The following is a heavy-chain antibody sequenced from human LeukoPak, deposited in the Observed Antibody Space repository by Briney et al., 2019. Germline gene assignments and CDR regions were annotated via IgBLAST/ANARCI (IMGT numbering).Heavy chain of an antibody. Sequence: SETLSLTCTVSGGSIRGYYWSWIRQPPGKALEGFGYIFTSGTTQHDPSLQSRVSMSVDTSKDQISLKLSAVTAADTALYYCTRLRGDVRGLIRWFDPWGQGVLVTVSP. CDR2: IFTSGTT. V-gene: IGHV4-59*01. J-gene: IGHJ5*02. D-gene: IGHD3-10*01. CDR3: TRLRGDVRGLIRWFDP. CDR1: GGSIRGYY.